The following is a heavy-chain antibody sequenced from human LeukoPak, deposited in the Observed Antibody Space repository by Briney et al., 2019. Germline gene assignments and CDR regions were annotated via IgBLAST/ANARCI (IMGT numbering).Heavy chain of an antibody. Sequence: PSETLSLTCTVSGGSISIYYWSWIRQPAGKGLEWIGRIYTSGSTNYNPSLKSRVTMSVDTSKNQFSLKLSSVTAADTAVYYCARDGGYCSSTSCHPDTYYYYYYGMDVWGQGTTVTVSS. V-gene: IGHV4-4*07. J-gene: IGHJ6*02. CDR1: GGSISIYY. D-gene: IGHD2-2*01. CDR3: ARDGGYCSSTSCHPDTYYYYYYGMDV. CDR2: IYTSGST.